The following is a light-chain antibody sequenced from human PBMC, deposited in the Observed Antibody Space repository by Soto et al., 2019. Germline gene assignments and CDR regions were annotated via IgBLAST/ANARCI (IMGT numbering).Light chain of an antibody. CDR1: QSVSSNH. Sequence: EIVLTQSPGTLSLSPGEGATLSCRASQSVSSNHLAWYQQKPGQAPRLLIFGASSRASDIPDRFSGSGSGTDFTLTISRLEPEDFAVYYCQQYGSSPQTFGQGTKVEIK. J-gene: IGKJ1*01. CDR2: GAS. CDR3: QQYGSSPQT. V-gene: IGKV3-20*01.